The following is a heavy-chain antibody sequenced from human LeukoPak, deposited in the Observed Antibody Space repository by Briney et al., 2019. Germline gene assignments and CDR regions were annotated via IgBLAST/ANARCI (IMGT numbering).Heavy chain of an antibody. J-gene: IGHJ4*02. Sequence: PGRSLRLSCAASGFTFSSYAMHWVRQAPGKGLEWVAVISYDGSNKYYADSVKGRFTISRGNSKNTLYLQMNSLRAEDTAVYYCARDGDWNDEFHFDYWGQGTLVTVSS. CDR1: GFTFSSYA. V-gene: IGHV3-30*04. CDR3: ARDGDWNDEFHFDY. CDR2: ISYDGSNK. D-gene: IGHD1-1*01.